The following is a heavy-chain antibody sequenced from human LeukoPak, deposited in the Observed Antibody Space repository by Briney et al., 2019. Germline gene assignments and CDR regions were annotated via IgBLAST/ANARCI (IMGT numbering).Heavy chain of an antibody. CDR2: INPNSGGT. CDR3: ARGIAAAGKRGY. Sequence: ASVKVSCKASGYTFTGYYMHWVRQAPGQGLEWMGRINPNSGGTNYAQKFQGRVTMTRDTSTSTAYMELSRLRSDDTAVYYCARGIAAAGKRGYWGQGTLVTVSS. J-gene: IGHJ4*02. D-gene: IGHD6-13*01. V-gene: IGHV1-2*06. CDR1: GYTFTGYY.